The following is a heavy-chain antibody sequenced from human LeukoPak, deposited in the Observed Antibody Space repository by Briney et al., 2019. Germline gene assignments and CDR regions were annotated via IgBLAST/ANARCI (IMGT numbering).Heavy chain of an antibody. CDR2: IFPIFGTA. Sequence: SVKVSCKASGGTFSSYAISWVRQAPGQGLEWMGGIFPIFGTANYAQKFQGRVTITTDESTSTAYMELSSLRSEDTAVYYCARDRAVAGTFRADFDYWGQGTLVTVSS. CDR3: ARDRAVAGTFRADFDY. V-gene: IGHV1-69*05. J-gene: IGHJ4*02. CDR1: GGTFSSYA. D-gene: IGHD6-19*01.